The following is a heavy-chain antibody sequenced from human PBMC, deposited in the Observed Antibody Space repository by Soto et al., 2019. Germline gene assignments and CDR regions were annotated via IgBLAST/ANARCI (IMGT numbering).Heavy chain of an antibody. V-gene: IGHV3-23*01. CDR2: ISSSGGTT. CDR3: ATHGGHYYYYYGVDV. J-gene: IGHJ6*02. CDR1: GFTFSSYA. Sequence: EVQLLESGGGLVQPGGSLRLSCAASGFTFSSYAMSWVRQAPGKGLEWVSGISSSGGTTSYADSVKGRFTISRDTSKNTLYLEMNSLRAEDTAVYYCATHGGHYYYYYGVDVWGQGTTVTVSS. D-gene: IGHD3-16*01.